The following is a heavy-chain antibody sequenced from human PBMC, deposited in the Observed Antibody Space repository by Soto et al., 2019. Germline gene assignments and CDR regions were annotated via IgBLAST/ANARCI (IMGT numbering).Heavy chain of an antibody. CDR2: IWYDGTNK. D-gene: IGHD2-15*01. Sequence: GGSLRLSCAASGFTFSNYGMHWVRQAPGKGLEWVAVIWYDGTNKYYTDSVKGRFTISRDNSRNTLYLQMNSLRAEDTALYYCARDGRYCSGGTCYNFDYWGQGTLVTVSS. V-gene: IGHV3-33*01. CDR1: GFTFSNYG. J-gene: IGHJ4*02. CDR3: ARDGRYCSGGTCYNFDY.